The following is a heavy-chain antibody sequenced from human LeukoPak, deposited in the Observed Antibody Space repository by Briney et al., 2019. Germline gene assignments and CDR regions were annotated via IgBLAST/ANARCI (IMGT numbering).Heavy chain of an antibody. V-gene: IGHV7-4-1*02. Sequence: ASVKVSCKASGYTFTNYAMNWVRQAPGQGLEWMGWINPNTGNPMYAQGFTGRFVFSLDTSVTTTYLQINGLEAEDTAVYYCARAYQRLGGLSFPDSWGQGTLVTVSS. CDR3: ARAYQRLGGLSFPDS. CDR1: GYTFTNYA. J-gene: IGHJ5*01. D-gene: IGHD3-16*02. CDR2: INPNTGNP.